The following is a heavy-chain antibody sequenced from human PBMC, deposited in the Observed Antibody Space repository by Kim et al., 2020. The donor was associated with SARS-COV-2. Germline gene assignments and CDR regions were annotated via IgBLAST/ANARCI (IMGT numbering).Heavy chain of an antibody. CDR2: ISGSGGST. Sequence: GGSLRLSCAASGFTFSSYAMSWVRQAPGKGLEWVSAISGSGGSTYYADSVKGRFTISRDNSKNTLYLQMNSLRAEDTAVYYCAKDKRRGIAAAGTTFWGQGTLVTVSS. V-gene: IGHV3-23*01. J-gene: IGHJ4*02. CDR3: AKDKRRGIAAAGTTF. D-gene: IGHD6-13*01. CDR1: GFTFSSYA.